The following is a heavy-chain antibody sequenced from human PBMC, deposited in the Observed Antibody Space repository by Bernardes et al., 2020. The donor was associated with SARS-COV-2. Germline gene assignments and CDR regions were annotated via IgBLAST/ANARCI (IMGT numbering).Heavy chain of an antibody. V-gene: IGHV4-59*08. D-gene: IGHD3-9*01. CDR3: AGERNILTGFNY. CDR2: VYHSGST. Sequence: SETLSLTCTVSGGFFTTYYWSWIRQPPGKGLEWIGYVYHSGSTNYNPSLKSRVTISVDTSKNQFSLKLNSMTAADTAVYYCAGERNILTGFNYWGQGTLVTVSS. J-gene: IGHJ4*02. CDR1: GGFFTTYY.